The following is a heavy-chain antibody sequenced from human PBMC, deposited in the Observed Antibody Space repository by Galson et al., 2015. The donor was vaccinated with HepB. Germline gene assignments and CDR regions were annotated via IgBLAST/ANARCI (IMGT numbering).Heavy chain of an antibody. CDR3: ARGGVTIFGTSDFDY. V-gene: IGHV1-2*02. Sequence: SVKVSCKASGYTFTGYYMHWVRQAPGQGLEWMGWINPNSGGTNYAQKFQGRVTMTRDTSISTAYMELSRLRSDDTAVYYCARGGVTIFGTSDFDYWGQGTLVTVSS. J-gene: IGHJ4*02. D-gene: IGHD3-3*01. CDR2: INPNSGGT. CDR1: GYTFTGYY.